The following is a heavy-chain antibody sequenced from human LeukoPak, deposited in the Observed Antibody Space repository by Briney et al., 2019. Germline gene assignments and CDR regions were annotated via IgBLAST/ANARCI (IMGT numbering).Heavy chain of an antibody. CDR3: ASVDDYGGNSVPDY. V-gene: IGHV3-21*01. CDR2: ISSSSSYI. J-gene: IGHJ4*02. D-gene: IGHD4-23*01. CDR1: GFTFSSYS. Sequence: GGSLRLSCAASGFTFSSYSMNWVRQAPGKGLEWVSSISSSSSYIYYADSVKGRFTISRDNAKNSLYLQMNSLRAEDTAVYYCASVDDYGGNSVPDYWGQGTLVTVSS.